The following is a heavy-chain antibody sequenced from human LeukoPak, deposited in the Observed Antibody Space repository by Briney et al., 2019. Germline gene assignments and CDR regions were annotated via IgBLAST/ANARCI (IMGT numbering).Heavy chain of an antibody. CDR2: IKEDGSAK. V-gene: IGHV3-7*02. D-gene: IGHD3-10*01. CDR3: AKNGGPHGMDV. J-gene: IGHJ6*02. CDR1: GEPSGVTFNRNW. Sequence: GGSLRLSCVASGEPSGVTFNRNWMSWVRQAPGKGLERVANIKEDGSAKNYVASLKGRFTISRDNAKNSLYLQMNSLTAEDTAVYYCAKNGGPHGMDVWGQGTTITVSS.